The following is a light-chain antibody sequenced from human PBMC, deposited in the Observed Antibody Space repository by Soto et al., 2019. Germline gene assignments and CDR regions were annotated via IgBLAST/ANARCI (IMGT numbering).Light chain of an antibody. Sequence: QSALTQPASVSGSPGQSITISCTGTSSDIGSYKFFSWYQQHAGKAPKLMTYEGSKRPSGVSDRFSASKSGNTASLTISGLQADDEADYYFCSHAGDHVVFGGGTKVTVL. CDR2: EGS. CDR3: CSHAGDHVV. J-gene: IGLJ2*01. V-gene: IGLV2-23*01. CDR1: SSDIGSYKF.